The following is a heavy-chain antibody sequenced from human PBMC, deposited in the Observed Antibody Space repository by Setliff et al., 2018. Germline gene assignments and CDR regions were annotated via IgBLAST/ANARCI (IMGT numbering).Heavy chain of an antibody. CDR1: GFTFSGSA. D-gene: IGHD6-19*01. Sequence: LRLSCAASGFTFSGSAMHWVRQASGEGLEWVGRIRSKADNYATAYAASVRGRFTISRDDSKNTAYLQMKSRKTEETAVYYWILIGSSADAGDIGGKETMVTV. J-gene: IGHJ3*02. CDR2: IRSKADNYAT. V-gene: IGHV3-73*01. CDR3: ILIGSSADAGDI.